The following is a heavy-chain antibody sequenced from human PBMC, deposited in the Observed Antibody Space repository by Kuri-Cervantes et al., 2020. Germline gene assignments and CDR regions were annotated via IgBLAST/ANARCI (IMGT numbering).Heavy chain of an antibody. D-gene: IGHD6-13*01. CDR1: GFTFDTYG. CDR2: ISQSSSTI. CDR3: AREGSSWSLYS. J-gene: IGHJ4*02. V-gene: IGHV3-48*04. Sequence: GGSLRLSCAASGFTFDTYGMNWVRQAPEKGLEWVSYISQSSSTIYYPDSVRGRFTISRDNAKNSLYLQMNSLKAEDTAVYYCAREGSSWSLYSWGQGTLVTVSS.